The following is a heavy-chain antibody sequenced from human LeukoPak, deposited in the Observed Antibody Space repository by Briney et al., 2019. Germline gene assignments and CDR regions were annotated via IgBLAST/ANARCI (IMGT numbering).Heavy chain of an antibody. CDR3: ARFGALFGSSSKYYYMDV. D-gene: IGHD6-6*01. CDR1: GYTFTSYG. Sequence: GASVKVSCKASGYTFTSYGISWVRQAPGQGLEWMGRIIPIFGTANYAQKFQGRVTITTDESTSTAYMELSSLRSEDTAVYYCARFGALFGSSSKYYYMDVWGKGTTVTVSS. CDR2: IIPIFGTA. J-gene: IGHJ6*03. V-gene: IGHV1-69*05.